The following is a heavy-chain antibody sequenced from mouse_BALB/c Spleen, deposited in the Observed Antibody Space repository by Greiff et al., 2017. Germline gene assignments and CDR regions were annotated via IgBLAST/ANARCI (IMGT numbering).Heavy chain of an antibody. CDR1: GYTFTSYY. CDR3: TRGYYFDY. CDR2: INPSKLGT. J-gene: IGHJ2*01. Sequence: QVQLQQSGAELVKPGASVKLSCKASGYTFTSYYMYWVKQRPGQGLEWIGEINPSKLGTHFNETFKSKATLTVDKSPSTAYMQLSSLTSEDSAVYYCTRGYYFDYWGQGTTLTVSS. V-gene: IGHV1S81*02.